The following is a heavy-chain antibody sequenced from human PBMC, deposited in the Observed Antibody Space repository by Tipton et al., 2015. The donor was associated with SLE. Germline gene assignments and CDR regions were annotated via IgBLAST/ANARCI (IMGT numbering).Heavy chain of an antibody. J-gene: IGHJ4*02. CDR1: GGSFSTYS. CDR3: ARRKYSTSSEEY. V-gene: IGHV4-34*01. CDR2: INHSGST. Sequence: TLSLTCAVYGGSFSTYSWSWIRQPPGKGLEWIGEINHSGSTNYNPSLKSRVTISLDTSKNQFSLKLNSVTAADTAVYYCARRKYSTSSEEYWGQGTLVTVSS. D-gene: IGHD6-6*01.